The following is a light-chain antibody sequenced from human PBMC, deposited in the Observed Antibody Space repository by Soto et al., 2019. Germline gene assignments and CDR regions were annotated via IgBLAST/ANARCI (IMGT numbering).Light chain of an antibody. CDR1: SSNIGAGYD. J-gene: IGLJ1*01. CDR2: GNS. Sequence: VVTQPPSVSGAPGQRVTISCTGSSSNIGAGYDVHWYQQLPGTAPKLLIYGNSNRPSGVPDRFSGSKSGTSASLAVTGLQAEDEADYYCQSYDSSLSAPVFGTGTKVTVL. V-gene: IGLV1-40*01. CDR3: QSYDSSLSAPV.